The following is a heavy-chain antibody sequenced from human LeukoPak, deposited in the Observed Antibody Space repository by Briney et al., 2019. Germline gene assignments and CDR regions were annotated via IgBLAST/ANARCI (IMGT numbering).Heavy chain of an antibody. V-gene: IGHV3-23*01. CDR2: ISGSGGST. CDR1: GFKFSNYA. D-gene: IGHD5-12*01. Sequence: GGSLRLSCVPSGFKFSNYAMTWVRQAPGKGLEWVSGISGSGGSTYYADSVKGRFTISRDNSKNTLYLQMNSLRAEDTAVYYCARGYTYFDYWGQGTLVTVSS. CDR3: ARGYTYFDY. J-gene: IGHJ4*02.